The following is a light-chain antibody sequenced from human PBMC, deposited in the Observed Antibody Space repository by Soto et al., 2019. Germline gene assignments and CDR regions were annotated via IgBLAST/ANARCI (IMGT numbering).Light chain of an antibody. CDR2: DVA. Sequence: QSVLTQPASVSGSPGQSITISCTGTSNDVGGYNYVSWYQQHPGKAPKLMIYDVANRPSGDSSRFSGSKSGNTASLTISGLQAEDEADYYCCSYTSSILYVFVTGTKVTVL. V-gene: IGLV2-14*01. J-gene: IGLJ1*01. CDR3: CSYTSSILYV. CDR1: SNDVGGYNY.